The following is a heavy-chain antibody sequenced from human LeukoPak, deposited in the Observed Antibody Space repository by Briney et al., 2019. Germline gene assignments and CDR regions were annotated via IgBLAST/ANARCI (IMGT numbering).Heavy chain of an antibody. CDR1: GGSFSGYY. Sequence: SETLSLTCAVYGGSFSGYYWSWIRQPPGKGLEWIGEINHSGSTNYNPSLKSRVTISVDTSKYQFSLKLSSVTAADTAVYYCARGQRITIFGVVIGRNNWFDPWGQGTLVTVSS. D-gene: IGHD3-3*01. CDR2: INHSGST. V-gene: IGHV4-34*01. CDR3: ARGQRITIFGVVIGRNNWFDP. J-gene: IGHJ5*02.